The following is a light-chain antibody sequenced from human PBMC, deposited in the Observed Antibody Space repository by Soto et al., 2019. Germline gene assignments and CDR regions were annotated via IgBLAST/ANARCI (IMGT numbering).Light chain of an antibody. J-gene: IGKJ4*01. V-gene: IGKV1-39*01. CDR1: QSISSY. CDR3: QQSYSTPLT. CDR2: AAS. Sequence: DIQMTQSPSSLSASVGDRVTITCRASQSISSYLNWYQQKPGKAPKLLIYAASSLQSGVPSRLSGSGSGTDFTLTISSLQPEDSATYYCQQSYSTPLTFGGGTKVDIK.